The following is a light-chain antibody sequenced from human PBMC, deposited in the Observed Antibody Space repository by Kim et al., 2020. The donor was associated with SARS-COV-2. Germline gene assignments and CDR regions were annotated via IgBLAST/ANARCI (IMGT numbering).Light chain of an antibody. CDR3: QAWESSTVV. J-gene: IGLJ2*01. CDR1: KLGDKY. V-gene: IGLV3-1*01. CDR2: QDS. Sequence: SVSPGQTASITCSGDKLGDKYACWYQQKPGQSPVVVIHQDSKRPSGIPERFSGSNSGNTATLTISGTQAMDEADYYCQAWESSTVVFGGGTQLTVL.